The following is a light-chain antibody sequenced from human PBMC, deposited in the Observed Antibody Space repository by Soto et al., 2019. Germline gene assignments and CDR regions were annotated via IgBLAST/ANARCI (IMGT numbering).Light chain of an antibody. CDR2: EVT. CDR3: SSYAGSNILV. CDR1: SSDVGGYNY. V-gene: IGLV2-8*01. Sequence: QSALTQPPSASGSPGQSVTISCTGTSSDVGGYNYVSWYQQHPGKVPKLMIYEVTKRPSGVPDRFSGPKSGNTASLTVSGLQAEDEADYYCSSYAGSNILVFGGGTKLTVL. J-gene: IGLJ3*02.